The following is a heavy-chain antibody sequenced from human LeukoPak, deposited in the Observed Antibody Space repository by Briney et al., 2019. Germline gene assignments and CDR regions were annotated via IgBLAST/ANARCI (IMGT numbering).Heavy chain of an antibody. V-gene: IGHV3-7*01. Sequence: PGGSLRLSCAASGFTFSSYWMSWVRQAPGKGLEWVANIKQDGSEKYYVDSVNCRFTISRDNAKNSLYLQMNSRRADDTPVYYFARTSIGVAGHYYYSYHWDVWGKGTTVTISS. J-gene: IGHJ6*03. CDR2: IKQDGSEK. CDR3: ARTSIGVAGHYYYSYHWDV. D-gene: IGHD6-19*01. CDR1: GFTFSSYW.